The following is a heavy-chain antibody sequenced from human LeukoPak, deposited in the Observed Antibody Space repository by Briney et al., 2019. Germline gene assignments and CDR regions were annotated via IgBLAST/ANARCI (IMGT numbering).Heavy chain of an antibody. J-gene: IGHJ4*02. CDR3: ARDSTYYYDSGSSGPHYFDF. CDR1: GFTFSSYA. D-gene: IGHD3-10*01. Sequence: PGRSLRLSCAASGFTFSSYAMHWVRQAPGKGLEWVALISYHGGITYYADSVKGRFTLSRDNSKTTLFLQLNSLRAEDTAVYYCARDSTYYYDSGSSGPHYFDFWGQGTLVTVSS. CDR2: ISYHGGIT. V-gene: IGHV3-30*01.